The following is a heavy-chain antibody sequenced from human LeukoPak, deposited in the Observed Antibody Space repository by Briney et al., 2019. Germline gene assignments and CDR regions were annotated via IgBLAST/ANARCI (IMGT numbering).Heavy chain of an antibody. V-gene: IGHV3-48*04. CDR1: GFTFSSYA. CDR3: ASRYSSSWLHFDY. D-gene: IGHD6-13*01. J-gene: IGHJ4*02. CDR2: ISSSSSTI. Sequence: GGSLRLSCAASGFTFSSYAMSWVRQAPGKGLEWVSYISSSSSTIYYADSVKGRFTISRDNAKNSLYLQMNSLRAEDTAVYYCASRYSSSWLHFDYWGQGTLVTVSS.